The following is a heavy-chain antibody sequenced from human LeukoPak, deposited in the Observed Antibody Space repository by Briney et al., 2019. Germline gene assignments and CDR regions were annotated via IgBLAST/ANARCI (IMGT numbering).Heavy chain of an antibody. CDR3: ARSGHSSGWDNNRYFYSGMDV. CDR1: GFTFSSYA. J-gene: IGHJ6*02. V-gene: IGHV3-30-3*01. CDR2: ISHVGSDQ. Sequence: PGGSLRLSCAASGFTFSSYAMHWVRQAPGKGLEWVAVISHVGSDQYYADSLKGRFTIFRDISKNTLFLQMNSLRAEDTAVYYCARSGHSSGWDNNRYFYSGMDVWGQGTTVTV. D-gene: IGHD6-19*01.